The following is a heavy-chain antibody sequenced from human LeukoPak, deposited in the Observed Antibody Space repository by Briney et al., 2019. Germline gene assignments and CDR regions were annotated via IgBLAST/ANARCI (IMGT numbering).Heavy chain of an antibody. CDR1: GFTFSNYA. CDR2: ISGGGST. J-gene: IGHJ6*02. D-gene: IGHD1-26*01. V-gene: IGHV3-23*01. Sequence: PGGSLRLSCEVSGFTFSNYALSWVRQAPGKGLEWVSAISGGGSTYYAHSVKGRFTISRDNSKNTLYLQMDSLRADDTAVYYCAPLGQRPYYSYYNMDVWGQGTTVTVSS. CDR3: APLGQRPYYSYYNMDV.